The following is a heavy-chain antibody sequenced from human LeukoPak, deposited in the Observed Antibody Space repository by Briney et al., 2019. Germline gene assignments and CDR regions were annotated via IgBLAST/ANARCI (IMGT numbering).Heavy chain of an antibody. Sequence: PGESLRLSCAASGFTFSSYVMIWVRQAPGKGLEWVSGITASGDSTYYADSVKGRFTISRDNSKNTLYLQMNSLRAEDTAVYYCAKAAVLLWFGEASHWGQGTLVTVSS. CDR2: ITASGDST. D-gene: IGHD3-10*01. CDR3: AKAAVLLWFGEASH. V-gene: IGHV3-23*01. CDR1: GFTFSSYV. J-gene: IGHJ4*02.